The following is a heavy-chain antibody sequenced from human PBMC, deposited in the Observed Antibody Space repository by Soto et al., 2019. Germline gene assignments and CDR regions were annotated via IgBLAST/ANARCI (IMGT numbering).Heavy chain of an antibody. D-gene: IGHD2-15*01. V-gene: IGHV3-21*01. CDR1: GFTFRSYN. Sequence: GGSLRLSCAVSGFTFRSYNMNWVRQAPGKGLEWVSSISSSSSSNYYADSVKGRFTISRDNASDSLYRQMNSLSAEDTAVYSCPRDSRQGGGNGAFDIWGQGTMVTVSS. J-gene: IGHJ3*02. CDR2: ISSSSSSN. CDR3: PRDSRQGGGNGAFDI.